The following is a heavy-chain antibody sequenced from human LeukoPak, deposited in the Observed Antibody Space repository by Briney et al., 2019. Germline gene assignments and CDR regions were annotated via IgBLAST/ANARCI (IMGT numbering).Heavy chain of an antibody. V-gene: IGHV3-15*01. CDR1: GFTFSSYS. D-gene: IGHD3-10*01. CDR3: AKVGIDGSGPFDH. CDR2: IKSKTDGGTT. J-gene: IGHJ4*02. Sequence: PGGSLRLSCAASGFTFSSYSMNWVRQAPGKGLEWVGRIKSKTDGGTTDYAAPVKGRFTISRDDSKNTLYLQMNSLKTEDTAVYYCAKVGIDGSGPFDHWGQGTLATVSS.